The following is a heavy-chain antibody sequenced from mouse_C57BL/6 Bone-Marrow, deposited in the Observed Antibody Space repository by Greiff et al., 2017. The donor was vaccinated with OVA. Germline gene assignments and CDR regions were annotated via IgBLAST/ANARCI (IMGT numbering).Heavy chain of an antibody. CDR3: ARRVYYYGSSYLDY. Sequence: QVQLQQPGAELVKPGASVKLSCKASGYPFTSHWMPWVQHRPGRGLEWIGRIDPNSGGTNYNGKFKCKATLSVNSPSSTSYMQLSSLTSEDSAVFSCARRVYYYGSSYLDYWGQGTTLTVSS. V-gene: IGHV1-72*01. J-gene: IGHJ2*01. D-gene: IGHD1-1*01. CDR1: GYPFTSHW. CDR2: IDPNSGGT.